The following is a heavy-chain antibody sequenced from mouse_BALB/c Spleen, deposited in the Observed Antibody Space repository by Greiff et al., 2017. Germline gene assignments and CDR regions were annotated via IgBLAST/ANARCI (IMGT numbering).Heavy chain of an antibody. CDR1: GFTFSSYA. CDR3: ARSDYGAWFAY. CDR2: ISSGGST. D-gene: IGHD2-4*01. J-gene: IGHJ3*01. Sequence: EVQVVESGGGLVKPGGSLKLSCAASGFTFSSYAMSWVRQTPEKRLEWVASISSGGSTYYPDSVKGRFTISRDNARNILYLQMSSLRSEDTAMYYCARSDYGAWFAYWGQGTLVTVSA. V-gene: IGHV5-6-5*01.